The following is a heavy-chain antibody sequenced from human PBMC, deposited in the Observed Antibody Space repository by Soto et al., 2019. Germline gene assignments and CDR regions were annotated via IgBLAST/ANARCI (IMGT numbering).Heavy chain of an antibody. CDR2: IIPIFGTA. Sequence: ASVKVSCKASGGTFSSYAISWVRQAPGQGLEWMGGIIPIFGTANYAQKFQGRVTITADESTSTAYMELSSLRSEDTAVYYCARGITRTIFGVVIIVRFDYWGQGTLVTVSS. V-gene: IGHV1-69*13. CDR3: ARGITRTIFGVVIIVRFDY. CDR1: GGTFSSYA. D-gene: IGHD3-3*01. J-gene: IGHJ4*02.